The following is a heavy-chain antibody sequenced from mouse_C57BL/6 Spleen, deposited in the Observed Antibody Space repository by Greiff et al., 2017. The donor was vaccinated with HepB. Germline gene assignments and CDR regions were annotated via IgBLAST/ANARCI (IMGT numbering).Heavy chain of an antibody. V-gene: IGHV5-15*04. Sequence: EVKLEESGGGLVQPGGSLKLSCAASGFTFSDYGMAWVRQAPRKGPEWVAFISNLAYSIYYADTVTGRFTISRENAKNTLYLEMSSLRSEDTAMYYCARPGDYDGYAMDYWGQGTSVTVSS. CDR2: ISNLAYSI. D-gene: IGHD2-4*01. CDR3: ARPGDYDGYAMDY. CDR1: GFTFSDYG. J-gene: IGHJ4*01.